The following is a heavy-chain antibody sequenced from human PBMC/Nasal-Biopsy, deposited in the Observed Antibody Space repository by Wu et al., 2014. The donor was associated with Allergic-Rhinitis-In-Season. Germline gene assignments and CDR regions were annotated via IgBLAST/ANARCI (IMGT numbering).Heavy chain of an antibody. D-gene: IGHD3-10*01. V-gene: IGHV3-9*01. CDR3: AKDISQVYGLGWFDP. Sequence: LRLSCAASGFTFDDYAMHWVRQAPGKGLEWVSGISWNSGSIGYADSVKGRFTISRDNAKNSLYLQMNSLRDEDTALYYCAKDISQVYGLGWFDPWGQGTLVTVSS. CDR1: GFTFDDYA. J-gene: IGHJ5*02. CDR2: ISWNSGSI.